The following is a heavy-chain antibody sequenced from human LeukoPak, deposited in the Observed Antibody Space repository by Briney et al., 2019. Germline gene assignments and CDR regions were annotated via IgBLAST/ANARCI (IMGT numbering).Heavy chain of an antibody. CDR3: AREARIAAAGPPDWFDP. CDR1: GGTFSSYA. Sequence: SVTVSCKASGGTFSSYAISWVRQAPGQGLEWMGGIIPIFGTANYAQKFQGRVTITADESTSTAYMELSSLRSEDTAVYYCAREARIAAAGPPDWFDPWGQGTLVTVSS. V-gene: IGHV1-69*13. CDR2: IIPIFGTA. J-gene: IGHJ5*02. D-gene: IGHD6-13*01.